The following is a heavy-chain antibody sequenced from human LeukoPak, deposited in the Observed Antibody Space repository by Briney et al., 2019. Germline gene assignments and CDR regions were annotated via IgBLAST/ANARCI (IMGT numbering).Heavy chain of an antibody. D-gene: IGHD1-7*01. CDR3: ARGAFITGTTWVRHWFDP. CDR2: MNPNSGNT. CDR1: GYTFTSYD. Sequence: ASVKVSCKASGYTFTSYDINWVRQATGQGLEWMGWMNPNSGNTGYAQKFQGRVTMTRNTSISTAYMELSSLRSEDTAVYYCARGAFITGTTWVRHWFDPWGQGTLVTVSS. J-gene: IGHJ5*02. V-gene: IGHV1-8*01.